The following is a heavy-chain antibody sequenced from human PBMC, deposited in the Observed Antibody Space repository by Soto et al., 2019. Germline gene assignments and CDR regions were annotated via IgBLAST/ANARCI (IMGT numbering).Heavy chain of an antibody. J-gene: IGHJ4*02. CDR2: ISGSGGST. V-gene: IGHV3-23*01. D-gene: IGHD6-19*01. Sequence: RLCCTASEFNFISFAMSCVRKAQGKGLEWVSAISGSGGSTYYADSVKGRFTISRDNSKNTLYLQMNSLRAEDTAVYYCAKDPHLSPPLPPMYSSGWYSGYFDYWGQGTLVTVSS. CDR1: EFNFISFA. CDR3: AKDPHLSPPLPPMYSSGWYSGYFDY.